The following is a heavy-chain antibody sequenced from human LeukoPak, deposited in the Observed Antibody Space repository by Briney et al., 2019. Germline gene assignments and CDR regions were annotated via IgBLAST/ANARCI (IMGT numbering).Heavy chain of an antibody. CDR3: ARAPLLRYFDWLPPRFDY. V-gene: IGHV3-30-3*01. Sequence: GGSLRLSCAVSGFTFNRYSMGWVRQAPGKGLEWVTFMSYDGSDEYYADSVKGRFTVSRDNAKNSLYLQMNSLRAEDTAVYYCARAPLLRYFDWLPPRFDYWGQGTLVTVSS. J-gene: IGHJ4*02. CDR2: MSYDGSDE. CDR1: GFTFNRYS. D-gene: IGHD3-9*01.